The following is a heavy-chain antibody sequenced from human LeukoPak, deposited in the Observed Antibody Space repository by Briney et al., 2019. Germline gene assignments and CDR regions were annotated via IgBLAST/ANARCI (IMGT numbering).Heavy chain of an antibody. CDR2: IIPIFGTA. CDR1: GGTFSSYA. V-gene: IGHV1-69*13. J-gene: IGHJ4*02. Sequence: SVRVSCKASGGTFSSYAISWVRQAPGQGLEWMGGIIPIFGTANYAQKFQGRVTITADESTSTAYMELSSLRYDDTAVYYCARDLATVATPYFDFWGQGTLVTVSS. D-gene: IGHD4-23*01. CDR3: ARDLATVATPYFDF.